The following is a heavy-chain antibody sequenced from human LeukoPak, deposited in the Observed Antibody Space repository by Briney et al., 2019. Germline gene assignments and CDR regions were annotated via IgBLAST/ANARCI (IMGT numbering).Heavy chain of an antibody. J-gene: IGHJ2*01. D-gene: IGHD1-26*01. V-gene: IGHV4-59*01. CDR2: IYYSGST. CDR3: ARVGGSPFPHWYFDL. CDR1: GGSFSSYY. Sequence: SETLSLTCAVYGGSFSSYYWSWIRQPPGKGLEWIGYIYYSGSTNYNPSLKSRVTISVDTSKNQFSLKLSSVTAADTAVYYCARVGGSPFPHWYFDLWGRGTLVTVSS.